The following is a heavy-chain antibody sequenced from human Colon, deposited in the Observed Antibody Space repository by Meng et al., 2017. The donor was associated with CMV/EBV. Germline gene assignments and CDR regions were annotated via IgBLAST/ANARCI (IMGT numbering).Heavy chain of an antibody. J-gene: IGHJ4*02. D-gene: IGHD3-10*01. Sequence: GESLKISCAASGFVFSSFWMTWVRQAPGKGLEWVATIKQPGREKFYADSVKGRFTISRDNGKNLVFLQMNSLRNEDTGVYYCAREMGKQWVGELLSNYWGQGTLVTVSS. V-gene: IGHV3-7*01. CDR2: IKQPGREK. CDR3: AREMGKQWVGELLSNY. CDR1: GFVFSSFW.